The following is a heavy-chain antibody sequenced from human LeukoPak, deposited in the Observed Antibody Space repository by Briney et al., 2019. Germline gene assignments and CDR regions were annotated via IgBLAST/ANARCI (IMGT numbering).Heavy chain of an antibody. Sequence: GASVKVSCKASGYTFIAYYLYWVRQAPGQGLEWMGWINPNSGGTNYAQKFQGRVTMTRDTSISTAYMELSRLRSDDTAVYYCARDRWVTMVRGVRRGPADSSGYYIGYWGQGTLVTVSS. V-gene: IGHV1-2*02. D-gene: IGHD3-10*01. CDR1: GYTFIAYY. CDR2: INPNSGGT. J-gene: IGHJ4*02. CDR3: ARDRWVTMVRGVRRGPADSSGYYIGY.